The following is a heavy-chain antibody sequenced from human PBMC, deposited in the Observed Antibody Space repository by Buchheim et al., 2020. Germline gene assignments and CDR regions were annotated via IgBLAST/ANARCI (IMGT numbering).Heavy chain of an antibody. CDR3: AKGGPYDYVSLDS. J-gene: IGHJ4*02. CDR1: RFTFSSYA. CDR2: ISASGGTT. D-gene: IGHD3-16*01. V-gene: IGHV3-23*01. Sequence: DVQLLESGGGLVQPGGSLRLSCAASRFTFSSYAMSWVRQAPGKGLEWVSGISASGGTTYYSGSVKGRFTISRDNSKNTLYLQMNSLRADDTAVYFCAKGGPYDYVSLDSWGQGTL.